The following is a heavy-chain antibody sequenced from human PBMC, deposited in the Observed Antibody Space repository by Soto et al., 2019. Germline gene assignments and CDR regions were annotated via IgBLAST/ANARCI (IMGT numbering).Heavy chain of an antibody. CDR3: AHRRDGYNRGFFDY. J-gene: IGHJ4*02. D-gene: IGHD5-12*01. CDR2: IYWDDNK. V-gene: IGHV2-5*02. CDR1: GFSLSTSGVG. Sequence: QITLKESGPTLVKPTQTLTLTCTFSGFSLSTSGVGVGWIRQPPGKALEWLALIYWDDNKRYSPSLKSRFTIAXXTXQNQVVLTMTTLDPVDTATYYCAHRRDGYNRGFFDYWGQGTLVTVSS.